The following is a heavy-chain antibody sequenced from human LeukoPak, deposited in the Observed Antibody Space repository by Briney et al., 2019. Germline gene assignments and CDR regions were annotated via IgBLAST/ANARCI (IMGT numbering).Heavy chain of an antibody. D-gene: IGHD5-18*01. Sequence: SETLSLTCTVSGGSISSYYWSWIRQPPGKGLEWIGYIYYSGSTNYNPSLKSRVTISVDTSKNQFSLKLSSVTAADTAVYYCARVRGYSYGLYDYWGQGTLVTVSS. V-gene: IGHV4-59*01. J-gene: IGHJ4*02. CDR2: IYYSGST. CDR3: ARVRGYSYGLYDY. CDR1: GGSISSYY.